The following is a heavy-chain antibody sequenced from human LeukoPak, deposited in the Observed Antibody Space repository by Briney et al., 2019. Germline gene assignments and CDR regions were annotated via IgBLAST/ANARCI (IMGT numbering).Heavy chain of an antibody. CDR3: ASLITPRGYGYVYAY. Sequence: SETLSLTCTVSGGSISSSSYYWGWIRQPPGKGLEWIGSIYYSGSTNYNPSLKSRVTISVDTSKNQFSLKLSSVTAADTAVYYWASLITPRGYGYVYAYGGQGTRVTVSS. V-gene: IGHV4-39*07. CDR1: GGSISSSSYY. D-gene: IGHD5-18*01. CDR2: IYYSGST. J-gene: IGHJ4*02.